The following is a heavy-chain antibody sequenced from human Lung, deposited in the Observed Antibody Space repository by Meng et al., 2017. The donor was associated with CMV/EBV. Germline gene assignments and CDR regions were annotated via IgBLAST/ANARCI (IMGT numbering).Heavy chain of an antibody. Sequence: SQXXXLTXAVYGGSFSGSYWHWIRQPPGMSLEWIGEIDDTGRTKYSPSLNSRVTMLLDTSKKQFSLKLSSVTAADTAVYYCARLTGTVYVHWFDSWGQGTXVNGAS. CDR3: ARLTGTVYVHWFDS. CDR2: IDDTGRT. V-gene: IGHV4-34*01. J-gene: IGHJ5*01. D-gene: IGHD1-7*01. CDR1: GGSFSGSY.